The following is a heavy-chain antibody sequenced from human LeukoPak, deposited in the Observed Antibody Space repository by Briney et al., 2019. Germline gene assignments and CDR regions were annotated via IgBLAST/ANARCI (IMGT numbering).Heavy chain of an antibody. CDR3: ARGGYYYDSSGYSHLPDY. D-gene: IGHD3-22*01. CDR1: GGTFSSYA. V-gene: IGHV1-69*13. J-gene: IGHJ4*02. CDR2: IIPIVGTT. Sequence: GASVKVSCKASGGTFSSYAISWVRQAPGQGLEWMGGIIPIVGTTNYAQMFQGRVTITADESTSTAYMELSSLRSEDTAVYYCARGGYYYDSSGYSHLPDYWGQGTLVTVSA.